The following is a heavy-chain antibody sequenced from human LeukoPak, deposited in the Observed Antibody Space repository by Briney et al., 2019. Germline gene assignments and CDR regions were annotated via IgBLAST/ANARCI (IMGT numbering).Heavy chain of an antibody. D-gene: IGHD2-21*01. CDR2: IYYSGST. J-gene: IGHJ3*02. V-gene: IGHV4-59*08. CDR1: GGSISSYY. Sequence: PSETLSLTCTVSGGSISSYYWRWIRQPPGKGLEWIGYIYYSGSTNHNPSLKSRVTISVDTSKNQFSLKLSSVTAADTAVYYCARPLTYCGGDCYKVADAFDIWGQGTMVTVSS. CDR3: ARPLTYCGGDCYKVADAFDI.